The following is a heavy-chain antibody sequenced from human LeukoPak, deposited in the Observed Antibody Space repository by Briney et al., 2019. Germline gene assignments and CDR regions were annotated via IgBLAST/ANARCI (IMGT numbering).Heavy chain of an antibody. CDR2: INSDWSST. J-gene: IGHJ3*02. CDR1: GFTFSSYW. Sequence: GGSLRLSCAASGFTFSSYWMHWVRQAPGKGLVWVLRINSDWSSTSYADSVKGRFTISRDNAKNTLYLQMNSLRAEDTAVYYCARDLSTSYGPAGAFDIWSQGTMVTVSS. CDR3: ARDLSTSYGPAGAFDI. V-gene: IGHV3-74*01. D-gene: IGHD5-18*01.